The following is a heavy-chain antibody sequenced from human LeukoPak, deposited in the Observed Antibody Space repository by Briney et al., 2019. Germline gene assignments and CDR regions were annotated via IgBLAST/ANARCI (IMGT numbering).Heavy chain of an antibody. Sequence: GGSLRLSCAASGFTFSSYAMSWVRQAPGKGLEWVSVIYSCGSTYYADSVKGRFTISRDNSKNTLYLQMNSLRAEDTAVYYCAGAAHHAVRITMIVVVITVPYYFDYWGQGTLVTVSS. CDR2: IYSCGST. D-gene: IGHD3-22*01. CDR3: AGAAHHAVRITMIVVVITVPYYFDY. J-gene: IGHJ4*02. CDR1: GFTFSSYA. V-gene: IGHV3-66*02.